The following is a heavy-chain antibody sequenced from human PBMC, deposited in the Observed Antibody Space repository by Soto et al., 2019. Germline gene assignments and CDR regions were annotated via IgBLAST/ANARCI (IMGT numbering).Heavy chain of an antibody. CDR3: VKEGHASAHYYDSSGYYNYYFDY. Sequence: PVGSLRLSCSASGFTFSTYAMHWVRQAPGKGLEYVSVITNNGGSTYYADSVKGRFTISRDNSKNTLYLQMSGLRAEDTAVYYCVKEGHASAHYYDSSGYYNYYFDYWGQGTLVTVSS. J-gene: IGHJ4*02. CDR2: ITNNGGST. V-gene: IGHV3-64D*06. D-gene: IGHD3-22*01. CDR1: GFTFSTYA.